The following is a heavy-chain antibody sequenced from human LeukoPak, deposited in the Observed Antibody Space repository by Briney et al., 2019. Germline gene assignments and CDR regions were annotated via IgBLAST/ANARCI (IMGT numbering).Heavy chain of an antibody. CDR1: GYTFTSYD. Sequence: ASVKVSCKASGYTFTSYDINWVRQATGQGLEWMGWMNPNSGNTGYAQKFQGRVTMTRNTSISTAYMELSSLRSADTAVYYCARGSIVGATRRSPDFDYWGQGTLVTVSS. CDR3: ARGSIVGATRRSPDFDY. J-gene: IGHJ4*02. D-gene: IGHD1-26*01. CDR2: MNPNSGNT. V-gene: IGHV1-8*01.